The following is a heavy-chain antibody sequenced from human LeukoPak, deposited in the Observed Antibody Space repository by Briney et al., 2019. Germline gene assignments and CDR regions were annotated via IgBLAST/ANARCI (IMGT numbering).Heavy chain of an antibody. CDR3: ATNGGYDSSGYYSSS. D-gene: IGHD3-22*01. J-gene: IGHJ5*02. Sequence: GGSLRLSCAASGFTFSSYAMSWVRQAPGKGLEWVSAISGSGGSTYYAASVKGRFTISRDNSKNTLYLQMNSLRAEDTAVYYCATNGGYDSSGYYSSSWGQGTLVTVSS. CDR2: ISGSGGST. V-gene: IGHV3-23*01. CDR1: GFTFSSYA.